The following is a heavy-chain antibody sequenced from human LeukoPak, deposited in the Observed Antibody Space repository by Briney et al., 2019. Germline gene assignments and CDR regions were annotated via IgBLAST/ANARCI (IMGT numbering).Heavy chain of an antibody. V-gene: IGHV4-59*01. CDR2: IDDSGNT. D-gene: IGHD1-14*01. J-gene: IGHJ4*02. CDR3: ARDITTDGARKLDC. CDR1: GGSISRYY. Sequence: SETLSLTCTVSGGSISRYYWSWIRRPPGKGLEWIGYIDDSGNTNYNPSLKSQVTMSLDKSKNQFSLKLNSVTAADTAVYYCARDITTDGARKLDCWGQGTLVTVSS.